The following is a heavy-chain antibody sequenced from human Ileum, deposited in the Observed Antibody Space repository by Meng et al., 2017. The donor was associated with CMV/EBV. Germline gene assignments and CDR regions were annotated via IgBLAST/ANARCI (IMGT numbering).Heavy chain of an antibody. Sequence: QHMRELCPRRRNPAHTLPHTCTAYADPICGGSHSWVWFRPPAWKGLEWIGSMYFSGIADYNPSLKSRVTISLHATQKQFSLRLTSVTAADSAVYFCARDLTNKWFYYWGQGTLVTVFS. CDR2: MYFSGIA. CDR3: ARDLTNKWFYY. J-gene: IGHJ4*02. V-gene: IGHV4-39*07. D-gene: IGHD1-26*01. CDR1: ADPICGGSHS.